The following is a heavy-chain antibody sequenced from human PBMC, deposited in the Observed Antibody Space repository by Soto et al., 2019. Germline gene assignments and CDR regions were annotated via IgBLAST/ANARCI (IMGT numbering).Heavy chain of an antibody. CDR1: GCTFSSYA. V-gene: IGHV1-69*13. CDR2: IIPIFGTA. Sequence: SVKVSCKASGCTFSSYAISWVRQAPGQGLEWMGGIIPIFGTANYAQKLQGRVTITADESTSTAYMELSSLRSEDTAVYYCARAWGSGWPTRYYYYGMDVWGQGTTVSVSS. J-gene: IGHJ6*02. CDR3: ARAWGSGWPTRYYYYGMDV. D-gene: IGHD6-19*01.